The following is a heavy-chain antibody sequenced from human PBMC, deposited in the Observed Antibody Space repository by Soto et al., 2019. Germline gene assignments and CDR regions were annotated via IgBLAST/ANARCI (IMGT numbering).Heavy chain of an antibody. D-gene: IGHD2-15*01. CDR1: GFNFNSYT. J-gene: IGHJ6*02. CDR3: ARDCSGGSCYPGMDV. Sequence: NPVGSLRLSCAASGFNFNSYTINWVGQARGKRLEWLSSISSSGYIFSTDSVRGRFSISRDNAKNSVYLQINSLRAEDTAVYFCARDCSGGSCYPGMDVWGQGTTVTVSS. CDR2: ISSSGYI. V-gene: IGHV3-21*01.